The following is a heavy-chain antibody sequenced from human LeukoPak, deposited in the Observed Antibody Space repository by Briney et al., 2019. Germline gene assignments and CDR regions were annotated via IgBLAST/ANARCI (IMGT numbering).Heavy chain of an antibody. D-gene: IGHD3-10*01. Sequence: PGGSLRLSCAASGFTFSSYWMSWVRQAPGKGLEWVAHIKQDGSEKYYVDSVKGRFTISRDNAKNSLYLQMNSLRAEDTAVYYCARDYYYGSGRPDDYYGMDVWGQGTTVTVYS. V-gene: IGHV3-7*01. J-gene: IGHJ6*02. CDR1: GFTFSSYW. CDR3: ARDYYYGSGRPDDYYGMDV. CDR2: IKQDGSEK.